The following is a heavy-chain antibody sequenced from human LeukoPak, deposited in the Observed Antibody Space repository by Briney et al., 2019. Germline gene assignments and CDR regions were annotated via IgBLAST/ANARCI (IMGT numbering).Heavy chain of an antibody. CDR2: MNPNSGNT. J-gene: IGHJ4*02. D-gene: IGHD1-26*01. V-gene: IGHV1-8*02. CDR3: ARGRMSGLGARRGPNDY. Sequence: GASVKVSCKASGYTFTSYDINWVRQATGQGLEWMGWMNPNSGNTGYAQKFQGRVTMTRNTSISTAYMELSSLRSEDTAVYYCARGRMSGLGARRGPNDYWGQGTLVTVSS. CDR1: GYTFTSYD.